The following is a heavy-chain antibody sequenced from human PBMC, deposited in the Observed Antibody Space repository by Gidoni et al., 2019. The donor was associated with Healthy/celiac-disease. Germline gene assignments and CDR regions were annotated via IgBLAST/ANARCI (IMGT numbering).Heavy chain of an antibody. J-gene: IGHJ4*02. Sequence: VQLVLSGAEVKKPGASVKVSCKASAYTFTGYYMHWVRQDPGQGLEWMGWINPNSGGTNYAQKFKGRVTMTRDTSISTAYMELSRLRSDDTAVYYCARDLVGATTWLFDYWGQGTLVTVSS. CDR1: AYTFTGYY. D-gene: IGHD1-26*01. CDR3: ARDLVGATTWLFDY. CDR2: INPNSGGT. V-gene: IGHV1-2*02.